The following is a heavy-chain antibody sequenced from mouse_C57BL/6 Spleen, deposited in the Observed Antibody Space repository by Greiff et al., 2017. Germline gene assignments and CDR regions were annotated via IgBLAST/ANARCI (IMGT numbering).Heavy chain of an antibody. J-gene: IGHJ4*01. CDR3: ARCGYPYYAMDY. Sequence: VQLQQSGAELVMPGASVKLSCKASGYTFTSYWMHWVKQRPGQGLEWIGEIDPSDSYTNYNQKFKGKSTLTVDKSSSTAYMQLSSLTSGDSAVDYCARCGYPYYAMDYWGQGTSVTVSS. D-gene: IGHD2-14*01. V-gene: IGHV1-69*01. CDR1: GYTFTSYW. CDR2: IDPSDSYT.